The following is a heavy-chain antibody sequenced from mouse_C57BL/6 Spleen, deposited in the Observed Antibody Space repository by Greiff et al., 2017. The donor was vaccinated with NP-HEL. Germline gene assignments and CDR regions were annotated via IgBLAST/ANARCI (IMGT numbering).Heavy chain of an antibody. Sequence: QVQLQQPGAELVKPGASVKMSCKASGYTFTSYWITWVKQRPGQGLEWIGDIYPGSGSTNYNEKFKSKATLTVDTSSSTAYMQLSSLTSEDSAVYYCARHNGPFYYAMDYWGQGTSVTVSS. CDR1: GYTFTSYW. V-gene: IGHV1-55*01. CDR3: ARHNGPFYYAMDY. J-gene: IGHJ4*01. D-gene: IGHD1-1*01. CDR2: IYPGSGST.